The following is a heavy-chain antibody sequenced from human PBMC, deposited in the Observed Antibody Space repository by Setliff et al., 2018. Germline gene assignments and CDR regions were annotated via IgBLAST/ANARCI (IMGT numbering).Heavy chain of an antibody. J-gene: IGHJ5*02. CDR1: GDSVSATSFY. CDR3: ARAHTWSLPNDNSGYPGWFDP. V-gene: IGHV4-39*02. CDR2: IHHSGKA. Sequence: SETLSLTCIVSGDSVSATSFYWGWIRQSPGKGLEWIVNIHHSGKAYYNPSLKSRVTMSVDTSKNHVSLKLSSVTAADTAVYYCARAHTWSLPNDNSGYPGWFDPWGQGTLVTVSS. D-gene: IGHD3-22*01.